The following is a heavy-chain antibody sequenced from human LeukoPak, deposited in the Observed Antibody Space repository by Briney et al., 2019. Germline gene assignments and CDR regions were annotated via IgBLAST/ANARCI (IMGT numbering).Heavy chain of an antibody. CDR1: GGSISSYY. D-gene: IGHD3-16*01. Sequence: SETLPLTCTVSGGSISSYYWSWIRQPAGKGLEWIGRIYTSGSTNYNPSLKSRVTMSVDTSKNQFSLKLSSVTAADTAVYYCARDRSMMNWFDPWGQGTLVTVSS. CDR3: ARDRSMMNWFDP. J-gene: IGHJ5*02. CDR2: IYTSGST. V-gene: IGHV4-4*07.